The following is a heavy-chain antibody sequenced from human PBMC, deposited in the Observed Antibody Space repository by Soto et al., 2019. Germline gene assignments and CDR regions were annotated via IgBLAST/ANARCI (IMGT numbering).Heavy chain of an antibody. CDR1: GGSFTSNNW. V-gene: IGHV4-4*02. Sequence: QVQLQESGPGLVKPSGTLSLTCAVSGGSFTSNNWWTGVRQPPGQGLDWIGEIYRTGSTNYNPSLKSRVTISLDKSKNQFSPKVTSRTAADTAVYYCASRYPGTSVDYLGQGTLVTVSS. CDR3: ASRYPGTSVDY. J-gene: IGHJ4*02. CDR2: IYRTGST. D-gene: IGHD1-7*01.